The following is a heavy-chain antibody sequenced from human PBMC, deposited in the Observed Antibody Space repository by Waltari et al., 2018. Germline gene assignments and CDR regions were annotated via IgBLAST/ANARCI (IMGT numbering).Heavy chain of an antibody. Sequence: QVQLVQSGSEVKKPGASVKVSCKTSGYSFTGYYIHWVRQAPGQGPEWMGRINPYSGGTNSAQKYQGRVTMTRDTSIRTAYMELRRLRSDDTAVYYCARGRTVTTGPDHWGQGTLVTVSS. CDR2: INPYSGGT. CDR3: ARGRTVTTGPDH. D-gene: IGHD4-17*01. CDR1: GYSFTGYY. J-gene: IGHJ4*02. V-gene: IGHV1-2*06.